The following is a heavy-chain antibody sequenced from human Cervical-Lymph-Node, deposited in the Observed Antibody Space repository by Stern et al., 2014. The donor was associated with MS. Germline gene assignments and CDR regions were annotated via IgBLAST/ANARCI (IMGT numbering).Heavy chain of an antibody. J-gene: IGHJ4*02. Sequence: VPLQESGPGMVKPAEPLSLTCTVSGGSIRSYYWRWIRQPPGNGLERIGYIYYSGSTNYNPSLKSRVTISVDTSKNQFSLKLSSVTAADTAVYYCARGDYYDSSGQYYFDYWGQGTLVTVSS. V-gene: IGHV4-59*01. CDR1: GGSIRSYY. CDR3: ARGDYYDSSGQYYFDY. CDR2: IYYSGST. D-gene: IGHD3-22*01.